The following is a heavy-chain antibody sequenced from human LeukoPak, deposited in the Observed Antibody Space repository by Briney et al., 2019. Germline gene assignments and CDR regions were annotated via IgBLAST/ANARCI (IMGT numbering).Heavy chain of an antibody. CDR3: AKDLTGGSLDAYDI. CDR2: ISYDGSNK. V-gene: IGHV3-30*18. D-gene: IGHD1-26*01. CDR1: GFTFSNAW. Sequence: GGSLRLSCAASGFTFSNAWMSWVRQAPGKGLEWVAVISYDGSNKYYADSVKGRFTISRDNSKNTLYLQMNSLRAEDTAVYYCAKDLTGGSLDAYDIWGQGTMVTVSS. J-gene: IGHJ3*02.